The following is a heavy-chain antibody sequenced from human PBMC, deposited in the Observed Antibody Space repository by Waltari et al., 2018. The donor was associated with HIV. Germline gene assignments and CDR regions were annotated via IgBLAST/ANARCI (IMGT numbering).Heavy chain of an antibody. J-gene: IGHJ4*02. CDR1: GGSFSGYY. CDR2: INHSVST. Sequence: QVQLQQWGAGLLKPSETLSLTCAVYGGSFSGYYWSWIRQPPGKGLEWIGEINHSVSTNYNPALKRRVTISVDTSKKQFSLKLSSVTAADTAVYYWASTHYYDSSGYYPPKAFDYWGQGTLVTVSS. V-gene: IGHV4-34*01. D-gene: IGHD3-22*01. CDR3: ASTHYYDSSGYYPPKAFDY.